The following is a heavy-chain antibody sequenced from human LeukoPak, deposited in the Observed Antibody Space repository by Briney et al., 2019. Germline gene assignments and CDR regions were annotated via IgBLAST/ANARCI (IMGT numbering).Heavy chain of an antibody. J-gene: IGHJ4*02. Sequence: PSETLSLTCTVSGGSISSYFWSWIRQPPGKGLEWLGFIYYSGTTNYNPSLNSRVTMSIDTSKNQFSLRLRSVTAADTAVYYCARTNFYYFDYWGQGTLVTVSS. CDR3: ARTNFYYFDY. CDR1: GGSISSYF. D-gene: IGHD2/OR15-2a*01. CDR2: IYYSGTT. V-gene: IGHV4-59*01.